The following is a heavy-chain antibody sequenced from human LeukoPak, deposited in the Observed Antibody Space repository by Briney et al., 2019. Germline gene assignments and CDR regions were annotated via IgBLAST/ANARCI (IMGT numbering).Heavy chain of an antibody. CDR1: GGSISSSSYY. V-gene: IGHV4-39*07. CDR3: ARDPGVVPFWDMDV. CDR2: IYYSGRT. Sequence: SETLSLTCTVSGGSISSSSYYWGWIRRPPGKGLEWIGSIYYSGRTYYNPSLKSRVTMSVDTSKNQFSLKLSSVTAADTAVYYCARDPGVVPFWDMDVWGKGTTVTVSS. J-gene: IGHJ6*03. D-gene: IGHD2-2*01.